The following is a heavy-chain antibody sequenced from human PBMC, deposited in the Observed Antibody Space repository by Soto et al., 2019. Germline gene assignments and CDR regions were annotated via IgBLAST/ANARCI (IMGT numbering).Heavy chain of an antibody. Sequence: GGSLRLSCAASAFTFNYYGMNWVRKAPGKGLEWVSAISGSGDNTYYADSVKGRFTISRDNSKNMLFLQMNSLRAEDTAVYYCAKETGHRGPYDYWGQGTLVTVSS. D-gene: IGHD5-12*01. J-gene: IGHJ4*02. CDR2: ISGSGDNT. CDR3: AKETGHRGPYDY. CDR1: AFTFNYYG. V-gene: IGHV3-23*01.